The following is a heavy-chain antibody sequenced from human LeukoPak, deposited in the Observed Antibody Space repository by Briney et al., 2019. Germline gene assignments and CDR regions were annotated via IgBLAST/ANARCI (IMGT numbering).Heavy chain of an antibody. Sequence: ASVKVSCKASGYTFTGYYMHWVRQAPGQGLEWMGLINPNSGGTNYAQKFQGRVTMTRDTSISTAYMELSRLRSDDTAVYYCARGPIVVPAAIYVDYWGQGTLVTVSS. CDR2: INPNSGGT. D-gene: IGHD2-2*02. J-gene: IGHJ4*02. V-gene: IGHV1-2*02. CDR3: ARGPIVVPAAIYVDY. CDR1: GYTFTGYY.